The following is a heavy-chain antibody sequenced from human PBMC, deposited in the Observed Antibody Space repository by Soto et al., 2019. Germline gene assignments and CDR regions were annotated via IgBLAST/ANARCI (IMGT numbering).Heavy chain of an antibody. Sequence: EVQLLESGGGLVQPGGSRRLSCAASGFTFSSYAMSWVRQAPGKGLEWVSAISGSGGSTYYADSVKGRLTLSRDNSKNELYLQMNSERSEDTELYYCAKPNPGAYCSSTGCYRGYFDYWGQGTLVTVSS. D-gene: IGHD2-2*02. CDR3: AKPNPGAYCSSTGCYRGYFDY. V-gene: IGHV3-23*01. J-gene: IGHJ4*02. CDR1: GFTFSSYA. CDR2: ISGSGGST.